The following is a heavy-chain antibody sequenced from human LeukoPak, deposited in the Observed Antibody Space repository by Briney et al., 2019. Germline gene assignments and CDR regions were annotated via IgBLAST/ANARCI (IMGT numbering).Heavy chain of an antibody. J-gene: IGHJ4*02. V-gene: IGHV3-23*01. CDR1: GFTFSSYG. CDR3: ASLLRYFDWGN. CDR2: ISGSGGST. D-gene: IGHD3-9*01. Sequence: GGSLRLSCAASGFTFSSYGMSWVRQAPGKGLEWVSVISGSGGSTSYADSVKGRFTISRDNSKNMLYLQMNSLRAEDTAVYYCASLLRYFDWGNWGQGTLVTVSS.